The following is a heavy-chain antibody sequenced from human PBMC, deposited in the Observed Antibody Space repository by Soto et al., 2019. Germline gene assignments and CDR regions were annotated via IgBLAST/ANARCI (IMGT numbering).Heavy chain of an antibody. J-gene: IGHJ4*02. CDR3: AKGMTDFCDSSCCSPIDY. D-gene: IGHD2-2*01. CDR2: ISTSGGTT. CDR1: GFTFSSYA. V-gene: IGHV3-23*01. Sequence: EVQLLESGGGLVQPGGSLRLSCAASGFTFSSYAMSWVRQAPGKGLEWVSSISTSGGTTFYADSVKGRFTISRDNSKNTLYLQMNSLRAEDTAGYYCAKGMTDFCDSSCCSPIDYWGQGTLVTVSS.